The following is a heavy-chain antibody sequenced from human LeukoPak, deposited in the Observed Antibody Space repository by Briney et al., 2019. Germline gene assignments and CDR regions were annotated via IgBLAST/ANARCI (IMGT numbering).Heavy chain of an antibody. V-gene: IGHV4-31*03. CDR3: ARGSSPAYGDYAINWFDP. Sequence: SETLSLTCTVSGGSISSGGYYWSWLRQHPGTGLEWIGYIYYSGSTYYNPSLKSRVTISVDTSKNQFSLKLSSVTAADTAVYYCARGSSPAYGDYAINWFDPWGQGTLVTVSS. CDR1: GGSISSGGYY. D-gene: IGHD4-17*01. CDR2: IYYSGST. J-gene: IGHJ5*02.